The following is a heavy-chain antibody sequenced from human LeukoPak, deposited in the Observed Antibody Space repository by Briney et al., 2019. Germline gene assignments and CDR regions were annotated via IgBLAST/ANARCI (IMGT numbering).Heavy chain of an antibody. V-gene: IGHV4-59*01. D-gene: IGHD6-19*01. J-gene: IGHJ4*02. CDR1: GGSISTYY. CDR2: IYYSGST. CDR3: ARYSSGWYALS. Sequence: PSETLSLTCTVSGGSISTYYWSWIRQPPGKGLEWIGYIYYSGSTNYNPSLKSRVTISVDTSKNQFSLKLSSVTAADTAVYYCARYSSGWYALSWGQGTLVTVSS.